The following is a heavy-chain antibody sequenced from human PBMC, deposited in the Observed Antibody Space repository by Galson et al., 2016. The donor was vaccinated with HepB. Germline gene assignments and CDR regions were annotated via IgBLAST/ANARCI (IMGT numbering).Heavy chain of an antibody. J-gene: IGHJ3*02. CDR2: IHSDGSTT. CDR1: GFIFSNYW. CDR3: ARESPTTAGAFDI. Sequence: SLRLSCAASGFIFSNYWMHWVRQAPGKGLVWVSRIHSDGSTTSYVDSVKGRFTVSRDNAKNTLYMQMNSLRAEGTAVYYCARESPTTAGAFDIWGQGTMVTVSS. D-gene: IGHD4-17*01. V-gene: IGHV3-74*01.